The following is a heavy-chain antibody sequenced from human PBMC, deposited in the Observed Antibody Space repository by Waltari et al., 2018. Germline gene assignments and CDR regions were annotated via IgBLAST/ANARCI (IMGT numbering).Heavy chain of an antibody. D-gene: IGHD6-19*01. V-gene: IGHV3-33*01. CDR1: GFTFSRYG. Sequence: QVQLVESGGGVVQPGRSLRLSCASSGFTFSRYGMHWVRQAPGKGLEWVAVIWDDGSNKYYADSVKGRFTISRDNSKNTLYLQMNSLRAEDTAVYYCARVFRLGGWFFDYWGQGTLVTVSS. CDR3: ARVFRLGGWFFDY. J-gene: IGHJ4*02. CDR2: IWDDGSNK.